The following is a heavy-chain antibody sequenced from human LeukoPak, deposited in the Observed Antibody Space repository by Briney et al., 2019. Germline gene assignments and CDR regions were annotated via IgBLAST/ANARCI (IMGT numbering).Heavy chain of an antibody. Sequence: GGSLRLSCAASGFTFSSYAMSWVRQAPGKGLEWVSAISGSGGSTYYTDSVRGRFTISRDNSKKTLSLQMNSLRVEDTAIYYCAKDIQLSAWGLGTMVTVSS. CDR2: ISGSGGST. V-gene: IGHV3-23*01. J-gene: IGHJ3*01. CDR1: GFTFSSYA. D-gene: IGHD5-24*01. CDR3: AKDIQLSA.